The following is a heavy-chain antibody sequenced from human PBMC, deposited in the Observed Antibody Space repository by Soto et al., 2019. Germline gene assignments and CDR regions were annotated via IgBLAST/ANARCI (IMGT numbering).Heavy chain of an antibody. D-gene: IGHD4-17*01. CDR1: GFTFGDYA. J-gene: IGHJ3*02. Sequence: GGSLRLSCTASGFTFGDYAMSWFRQAPGKGLEWVGFIRSKAYGGTTEYAASVKGRFTISRDDSKSIAYLQMNSLKTEDTAVYYCTSVTTVTDDAFDIWGQGTMVTVSS. V-gene: IGHV3-49*03. CDR2: IRSKAYGGTT. CDR3: TSVTTVTDDAFDI.